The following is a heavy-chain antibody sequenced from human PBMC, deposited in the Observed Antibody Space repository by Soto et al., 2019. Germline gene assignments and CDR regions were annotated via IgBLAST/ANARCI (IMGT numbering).Heavy chain of an antibody. CDR2: ISGSGGST. V-gene: IGHV3-23*01. D-gene: IGHD6-19*01. CDR1: GFTFSSYA. CDR3: AKDAPQWLDFSYFAY. J-gene: IGHJ4*02. Sequence: EVQLLESGGGLVQPGGSLRLSCAASGFTFSSYAMSWVRQAPGKGLEWVSAISGSGGSTYYADSVKVRFTIARDNSKNTLYLHMNSMRAEDTAVYYCAKDAPQWLDFSYFAYWGQGTLVTVSS.